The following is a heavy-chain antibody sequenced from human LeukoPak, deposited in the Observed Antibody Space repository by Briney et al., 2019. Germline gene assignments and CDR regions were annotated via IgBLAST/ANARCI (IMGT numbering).Heavy chain of an antibody. D-gene: IGHD3-10*01. CDR1: GFTFSSFN. CDR2: ISTSSVI. CDR3: ARVRGVHYDIDV. J-gene: IGHJ6*02. Sequence: GGFLRLSCAASGFTFSSFNMNWVRQAPGQGLEWVSYISTSSVIYYADSVKGRFTISRDDAKNSLYPQMNSLRDEDTAVYYCARVRGVHYDIDVWGQGTTVTVSS. V-gene: IGHV3-48*02.